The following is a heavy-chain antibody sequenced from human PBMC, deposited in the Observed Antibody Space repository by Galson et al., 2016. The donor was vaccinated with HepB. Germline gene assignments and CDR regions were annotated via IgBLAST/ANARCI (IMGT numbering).Heavy chain of an antibody. J-gene: IGHJ4*02. D-gene: IGHD2-21*01. V-gene: IGHV3-23*01. Sequence: SLRLSCAASGFTFINYAMTWVRQAPGKGLEWVSSISGSGGSTYYADSVKGRFTISRDNSNNTLYVQMSSLRGEDTAIYYCARIPDSWGQGTLVTVSS. CDR2: ISGSGGST. CDR1: GFTFINYA. CDR3: ARIPDS.